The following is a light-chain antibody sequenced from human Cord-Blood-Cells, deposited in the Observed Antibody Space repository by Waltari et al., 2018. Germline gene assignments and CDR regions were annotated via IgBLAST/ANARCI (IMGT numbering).Light chain of an antibody. Sequence: PPSVSEPPRQRVTISCSGSSSNIGNNAVNWYQQLPGKAPKLLIYYDDLLPSGVSDRFSGSKSGTSASLAISGLQSEDEADYYCAAWDDSLNGYVFGTGTKVTVL. CDR3: AAWDDSLNGYV. J-gene: IGLJ1*01. CDR1: SSNIGNNA. CDR2: YDD. V-gene: IGLV1-36*01.